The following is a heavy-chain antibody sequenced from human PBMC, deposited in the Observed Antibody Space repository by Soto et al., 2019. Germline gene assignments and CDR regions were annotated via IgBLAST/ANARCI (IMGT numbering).Heavy chain of an antibody. Sequence: EVQLVESGGGLVQPGRSLRLSCAASGFTFDDYAMHWVRQAPGKGLEWVSGISWNSGSIGYADSVKGRFTISRDNAKNSRYLQMNSLRAEDTALYYCAKDSNPLGYCSSTSCYLDYWGQGTLVTVSS. D-gene: IGHD2-2*01. V-gene: IGHV3-9*01. J-gene: IGHJ4*02. CDR3: AKDSNPLGYCSSTSCYLDY. CDR2: ISWNSGSI. CDR1: GFTFDDYA.